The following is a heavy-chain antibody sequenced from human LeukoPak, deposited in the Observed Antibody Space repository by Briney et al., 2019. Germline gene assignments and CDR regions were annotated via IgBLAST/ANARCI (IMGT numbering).Heavy chain of an antibody. D-gene: IGHD4-23*01. CDR2: IYHSGST. Sequence: SGTLSLTCAVSGGSISSNNWWSWVRQPPGKGLEWIGEIYHSGSTNYNASLKSRVTISVDTSKNQFSLMLTSVTAADTAVYYCARTRGYGGNSPRAFDIWGQGTMVTVSS. CDR1: GGSISSNNW. CDR3: ARTRGYGGNSPRAFDI. V-gene: IGHV4-4*02. J-gene: IGHJ3*02.